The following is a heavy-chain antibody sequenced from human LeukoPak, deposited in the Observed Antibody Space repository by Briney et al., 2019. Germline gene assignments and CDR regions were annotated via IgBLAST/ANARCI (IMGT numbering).Heavy chain of an antibody. J-gene: IGHJ3*02. Sequence: PSETLSLTCAVYGGSFSGYYWSWIRQPPGKGLEWIGEINHSGSTNYNPSLKSRVTISVDTSKNQFSLKLSSVTAADTAVYYCASRAPYCSGGSCYRKAFDIWGQGTMVTVSS. D-gene: IGHD2-15*01. CDR3: ASRAPYCSGGSCYRKAFDI. CDR2: INHSGST. V-gene: IGHV4-34*01. CDR1: GGSFSGYY.